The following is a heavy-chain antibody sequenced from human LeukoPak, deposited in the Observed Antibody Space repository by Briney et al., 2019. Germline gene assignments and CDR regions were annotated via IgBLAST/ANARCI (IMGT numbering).Heavy chain of an antibody. CDR3: AKDLWSGYYDY. V-gene: IGHV3-66*01. Sequence: GGSLRLSCAASGFTVSSNYMSWVRQAPGKGLEWVSVIYSGDSTYYAASVKGRFTISRDNSKNTLYLQMNSLSAEDTAEYYCAKDLWSGYYDYWGQGTLVTVSS. CDR1: GFTVSSNY. J-gene: IGHJ4*02. CDR2: IYSGDST. D-gene: IGHD3-3*01.